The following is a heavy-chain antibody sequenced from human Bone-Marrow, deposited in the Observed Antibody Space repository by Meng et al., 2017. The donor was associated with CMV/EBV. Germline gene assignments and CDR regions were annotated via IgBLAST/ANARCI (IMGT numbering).Heavy chain of an antibody. J-gene: IGHJ4*02. Sequence: QGHLVQSGAEAKKPGASVQVSCKASGYSFIDYFIHWVRQAPGQGLEWMGWINPKDGGTNYAHKFQGRVTMTRDTSTSTVYMELSSLRSDDTAVYYCTRGPSHGGHDYWGQGTLVTVSS. V-gene: IGHV1-2*02. CDR2: INPKDGGT. CDR1: GYSFIDYF. D-gene: IGHD4-23*01. CDR3: TRGPSHGGHDY.